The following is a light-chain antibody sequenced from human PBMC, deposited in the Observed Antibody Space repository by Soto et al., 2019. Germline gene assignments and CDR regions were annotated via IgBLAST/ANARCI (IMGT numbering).Light chain of an antibody. J-gene: IGLJ1*01. V-gene: IGLV2-23*02. CDR3: CSYAGSSTLYV. CDR2: EVS. Sequence: QSALTXPASVSGSPGQSITISCTGTSIDVGSYNLVSWYQHHPGKAPKLMIYEVSKWPSGVSNRFSGSKSGNTASLTISGLQAEDEADYYCCSYAGSSTLYVFGTGTKVTVL. CDR1: SIDVGSYNL.